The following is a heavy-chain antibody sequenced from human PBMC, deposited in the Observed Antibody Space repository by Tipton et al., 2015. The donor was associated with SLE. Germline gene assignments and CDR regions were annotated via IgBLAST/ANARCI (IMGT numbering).Heavy chain of an antibody. V-gene: IGHV4-34*09. CDR3: ARTPQGAFDI. CDR1: GGSISSYY. J-gene: IGHJ3*02. Sequence: TLSLTCTVSGGSISSYYWSRIRRPPGKGLEWIGEINHSGSTNYNPSLKSRVTISVDTSKNQFSLKLSSVTAADTAVYYCARTPQGAFDIWGQGTMVTVSS. CDR2: INHSGST.